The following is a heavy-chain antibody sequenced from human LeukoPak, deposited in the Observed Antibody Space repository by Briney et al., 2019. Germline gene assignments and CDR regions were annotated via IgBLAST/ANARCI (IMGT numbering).Heavy chain of an antibody. CDR3: ARAGYCGDGGCRGGSAFDV. J-gene: IGHJ3*01. V-gene: IGHV1-18*01. CDR2: ISAYNGNT. D-gene: IGHD2-15*01. Sequence: ASVKVSCKASGYTFTSYGITWVRQAPGQGLEWMGWISAYNGNTNYAQMLQGRVTMTTDTSTSTAYMELRSLRSDDTAVYYCARAGYCGDGGCRGGSAFDVWGQGTMVTVSS. CDR1: GYTFTSYG.